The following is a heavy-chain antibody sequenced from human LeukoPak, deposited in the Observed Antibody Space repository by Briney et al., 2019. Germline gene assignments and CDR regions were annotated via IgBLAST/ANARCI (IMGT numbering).Heavy chain of an antibody. J-gene: IGHJ4*02. CDR2: IYYSGST. D-gene: IGHD6-19*01. Sequence: PSETLSLTCTASGGSISSGGYYWSWIRQHPGKGLEWIGYIYYSGSTYYNPSLKSRVAISVDTSKNQFSLKLSSVTAADTAVYYCARKAKYSSDPPDYWGQGTLVTVSS. CDR1: GGSISSGGYY. CDR3: ARKAKYSSDPPDY. V-gene: IGHV4-31*03.